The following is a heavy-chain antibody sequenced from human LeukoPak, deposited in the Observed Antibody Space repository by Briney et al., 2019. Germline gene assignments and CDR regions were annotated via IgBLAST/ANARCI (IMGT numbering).Heavy chain of an antibody. D-gene: IGHD6-13*01. CDR1: GFTFSSYS. CDR2: ISSSSSTI. J-gene: IGHJ4*02. Sequence: GGSLRLSCAASGFTFSSYSMNWVRQAPGKGLEWVSYISSSSSTIYYADSVKGRFTISRDNGKNSLYLQMNSLRAEDTAMYYCAREAYSSRWYLDSWGQGTLVTVSS. CDR3: AREAYSSRWYLDS. V-gene: IGHV3-48*04.